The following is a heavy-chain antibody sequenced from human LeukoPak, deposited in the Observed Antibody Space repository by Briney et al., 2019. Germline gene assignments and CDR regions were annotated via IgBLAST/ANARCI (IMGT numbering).Heavy chain of an antibody. Sequence: GGSLRLSCTASGFIFSYHWMTWVRQAPGEWLEWVANIKEDGSEKDYVDSVKGPFTISRDNGKNSLYLQMNSLRGEDTAVYYCARLNWNYADYWGQGTLVTVST. CDR1: GFIFSYHW. J-gene: IGHJ4*02. D-gene: IGHD3-3*01. CDR2: IKEDGSEK. V-gene: IGHV3-7*01. CDR3: ARLNWNYADY.